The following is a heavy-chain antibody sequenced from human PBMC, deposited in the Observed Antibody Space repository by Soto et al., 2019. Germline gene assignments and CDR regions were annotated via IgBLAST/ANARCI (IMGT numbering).Heavy chain of an antibody. V-gene: IGHV3-23*01. J-gene: IGHJ6*02. CDR3: AKNGDFWSWGMDV. CDR1: GFTFSTYA. D-gene: IGHD3-3*01. CDR2: ISSSGDGT. Sequence: PGGSLRLSCAASGFTFSTYAMTWVRQAPGKGLEWVSIISSSGDGTYYVDSVKGRSTISRDNSRNTLSLQMNSLRAEDTAVYYCAKNGDFWSWGMDVWGQGTTVTVSS.